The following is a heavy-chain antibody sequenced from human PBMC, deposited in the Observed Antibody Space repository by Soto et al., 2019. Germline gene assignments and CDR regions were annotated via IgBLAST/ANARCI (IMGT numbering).Heavy chain of an antibody. D-gene: IGHD1-1*01. CDR1: GMPFSGYY. Sequence: SETLCLTCAVYGMPFSGYYGSWIRQSLGKGLEWIGEINHSGNTNYNPSLKRRVTMLVDRAKNQFSLNVTTVTAADTAIYYCARDNCGGMIDYWGPGTLVTVSS. CDR2: INHSGNT. J-gene: IGHJ4*02. V-gene: IGHV4-34*09. CDR3: ARDNCGGMIDY.